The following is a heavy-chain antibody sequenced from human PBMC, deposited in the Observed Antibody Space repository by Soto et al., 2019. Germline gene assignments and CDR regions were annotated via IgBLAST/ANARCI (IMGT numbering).Heavy chain of an antibody. D-gene: IGHD6-19*01. Sequence: QITLKESGPTLVKPTQTLTLTCTFSGFSLSTSGVGVGWIRQPPGKALEWLALIYWDDDKRYSPSLKSRLTSTNDTSKAQAARTMTTMAPRDTAPYYCAHDRGAGNFRCLDPWGQGTLITVSS. J-gene: IGHJ5*02. CDR1: GFSLSTSGVG. CDR2: IYWDDDK. V-gene: IGHV2-5*02. CDR3: AHDRGAGNFRCLDP.